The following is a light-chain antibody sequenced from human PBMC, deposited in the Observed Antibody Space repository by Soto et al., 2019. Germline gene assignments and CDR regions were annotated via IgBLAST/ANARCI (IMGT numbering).Light chain of an antibody. Sequence: EIVLTQSPATLSLSPGERATLSCRASQSVGTYLAWYQQKPGQAPRLLIYDASNRVTGIPARFSGSGSGTDFTLTLSSLEPEDFAMYYCQQYAGSPRTFGQGTTVEIK. CDR1: QSVGTY. J-gene: IGKJ1*01. V-gene: IGKV3-11*01. CDR3: QQYAGSPRT. CDR2: DAS.